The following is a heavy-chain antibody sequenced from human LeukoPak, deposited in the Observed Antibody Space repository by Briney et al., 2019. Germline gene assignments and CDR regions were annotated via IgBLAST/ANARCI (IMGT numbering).Heavy chain of an antibody. Sequence: ASVKVSCKASGYTFTDYYMHWVRQAPGQGLEWMGWINTNTGNPTYAQGLTGRFVFSLDTSVSTAYLQISSLKAEDTAVYYCAIWYCSGGRCYSNARTFDYWGQGTRVSVSS. V-gene: IGHV7-4-1*02. CDR3: AIWYCSGGRCYSNARTFDY. CDR1: GYTFTDYY. CDR2: INTNTGNP. J-gene: IGHJ4*02. D-gene: IGHD2-15*01.